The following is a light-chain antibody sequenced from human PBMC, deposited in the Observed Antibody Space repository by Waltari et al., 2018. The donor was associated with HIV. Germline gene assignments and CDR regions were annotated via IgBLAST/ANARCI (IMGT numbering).Light chain of an antibody. Sequence: QSALTQPASVSGSPGQSLTISCALTDFEYVFWYQRHPGKAPKVIIYEVTNRPSGLSNRFSGSKSGNTATLTISGLQPEDEADYFCTSYISSSTPVFGRGTKVTVL. CDR3: TSYISSSTPV. CDR2: EVT. V-gene: IGLV2-14*01. J-gene: IGLJ2*01. CDR1: ALTDFEY.